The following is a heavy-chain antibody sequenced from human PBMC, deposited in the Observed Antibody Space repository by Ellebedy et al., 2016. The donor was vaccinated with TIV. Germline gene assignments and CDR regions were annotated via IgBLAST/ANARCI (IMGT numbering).Heavy chain of an antibody. V-gene: IGHV1-18*04. CDR2: ISAYNGNT. J-gene: IGHJ4*02. D-gene: IGHD3-10*01. CDR3: ARSLYFGDFPFDS. CDR1: GHSFTSYG. Sequence: AASVKVSCKASGHSFTSYGISWVRQAPGEGLEWMGWISAYNGNTLYIEKFQGRVMTTDTSTNTAYMELRSLRSDDTAVYFCARSLYFGDFPFDSWGQGTLVTVSS.